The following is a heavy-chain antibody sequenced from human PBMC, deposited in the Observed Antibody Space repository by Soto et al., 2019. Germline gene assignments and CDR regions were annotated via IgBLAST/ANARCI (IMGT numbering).Heavy chain of an antibody. V-gene: IGHV4-31*03. CDR1: GGSVSSVVYG. CDR2: IYYSGST. Sequence: LSPACPLSGGSVSSVVYGWSWIREQAGKGLEWIGYIYYSGSTYYNQSLNSGVTISVNTSKNEFSMKLSSVTAADTDVYYWARERVFLWFGALLSDAFDIWGQGTMGTVSS. J-gene: IGHJ3*02. CDR3: ARERVFLWFGALLSDAFDI. D-gene: IGHD3-10*01.